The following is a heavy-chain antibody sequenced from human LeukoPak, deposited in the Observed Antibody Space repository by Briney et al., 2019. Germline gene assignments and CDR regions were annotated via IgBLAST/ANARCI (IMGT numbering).Heavy chain of an antibody. CDR3: ARRAGAYSHPYDY. J-gene: IGHJ4*02. Sequence: GGSLRLSCTVSGFTVSSNSMSWVRQAPGKGLEWVSFIFSSTHYSDSVKGRFTISRDNSKNNLYLQMNSLRAEDTAVYYCARRAGAYSHPYDYWGQGTLVTVSS. CDR1: GFTVSSNS. D-gene: IGHD4/OR15-4a*01. V-gene: IGHV3-53*01. CDR2: IFSST.